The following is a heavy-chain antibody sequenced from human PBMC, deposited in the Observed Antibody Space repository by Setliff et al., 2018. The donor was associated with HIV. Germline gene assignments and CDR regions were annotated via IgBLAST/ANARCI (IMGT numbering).Heavy chain of an antibody. J-gene: IGHJ4*02. D-gene: IGHD5-12*01. Sequence: SETLSLTCTVSGGSITGYYWGWIRQPPGKGLEWIGSIFHSAATNYNPSLKSRVTISIDTSKNQFSLKLTSVTAADTAVYYCARRGAYGYDYFDYWGPGILVTVSS. CDR2: IFHSAAT. CDR1: GGSITGYY. V-gene: IGHV4-38-2*02. CDR3: ARRGAYGYDYFDY.